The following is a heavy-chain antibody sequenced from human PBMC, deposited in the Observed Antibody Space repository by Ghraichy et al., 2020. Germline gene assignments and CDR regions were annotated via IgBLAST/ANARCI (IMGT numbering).Heavy chain of an antibody. CDR2: IDHTGDT. D-gene: IGHD2-21*02. CDR1: GGSFTDFH. J-gene: IGHJ5*02. CDR3: ARGRSTDCPDWLCRGNRQSQHCARVGCSMP. V-gene: IGHV4-34*01. Sequence: SETLSLTCTVYGGSFTDFHWSWIRQTPGKGLKWIGEIDHTGDTNYNPSLDGRVTISVETSKNQFSLTLHSVTAADTAVYFCARGRSTDCPDWLCRGNRQSQHCARVGCSMPLVLGIQVTVSS.